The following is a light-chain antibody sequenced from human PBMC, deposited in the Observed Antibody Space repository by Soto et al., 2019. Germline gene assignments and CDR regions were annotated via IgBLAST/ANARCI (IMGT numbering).Light chain of an antibody. CDR2: GVF. V-gene: IGKV3-15*01. Sequence: EVVMTQSPGTLSVSPGERATLSCRASQGINRNLAWYHHKPGQAPRLLLYGVFTRATGIPGRFSGGWPGTEFTLTIDGLQSEDFGVYYCHQYNNWPRTFGQGTKVDIK. J-gene: IGKJ1*01. CDR3: HQYNNWPRT. CDR1: QGINRN.